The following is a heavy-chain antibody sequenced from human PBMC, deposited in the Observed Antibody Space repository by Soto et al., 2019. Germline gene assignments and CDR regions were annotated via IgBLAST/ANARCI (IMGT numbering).Heavy chain of an antibody. CDR1: GFTFDDYA. J-gene: IGHJ3*02. D-gene: IGHD3-3*01. CDR2: ISWNSGSI. CDR3: AKGASFWSGYFDAFDI. Sequence: EVQVVESGGGLVQPGRSLRLSCAASGFTFDDYAMHWVRQAPGKGLEWVSGISWNSGSIGYADSVKGRFTISRDNAKNSLYLQMNSLRAEDTALYYCAKGASFWSGYFDAFDIWGQGTMVTVSS. V-gene: IGHV3-9*01.